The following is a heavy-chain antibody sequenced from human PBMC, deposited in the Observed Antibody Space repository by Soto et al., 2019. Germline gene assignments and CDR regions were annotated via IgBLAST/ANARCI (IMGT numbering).Heavy chain of an antibody. CDR1: GFSLTTSGVG. CDR2: IYWDDDK. CDR3: AHRVLRTVFGLVTTTATYFDF. D-gene: IGHD3-3*01. Sequence: QITLNESGPTVVRPTETLTLTCRFSGFSLTTSGVGVGWIRQSPGKAPEWLAFIYWDDDKRYSASLKSRFTITKDTSKTQVVLTVSDLDPTDTATYYCAHRVLRTVFGLVTTTATYFDFWGQGTPVAVSS. J-gene: IGHJ4*02. V-gene: IGHV2-5*02.